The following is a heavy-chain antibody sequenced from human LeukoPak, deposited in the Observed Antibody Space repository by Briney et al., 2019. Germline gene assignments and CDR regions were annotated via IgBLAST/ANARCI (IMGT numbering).Heavy chain of an antibody. CDR3: ARDWGPKRRRDWFDP. J-gene: IGHJ5*02. CDR1: GFTFSSYS. Sequence: GGSLRLSCAASGFTFSSYSMNWVRQAPGKGLEWVSSISSSSSYIYYADSVKGRFTISRDNAKNSLYLQMNSLRAEDTAVYYCARDWGPKRRRDWFDPWGQGTLVTVSS. V-gene: IGHV3-21*01. CDR2: ISSSSSYI. D-gene: IGHD3-16*01.